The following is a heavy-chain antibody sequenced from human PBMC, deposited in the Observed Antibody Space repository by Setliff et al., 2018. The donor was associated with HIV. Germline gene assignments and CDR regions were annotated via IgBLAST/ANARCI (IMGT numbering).Heavy chain of an antibody. CDR1: GFTFSSFA. Sequence: GGSLRLSCGASGFTFSSFAMNWVRHAPGKGLECVSAVSGSGTATEYADSVKGRLTISRDNSKNALYLEMNNLRAEDTAIYYCAKGLDYLDSSGYSYFRLWGQGTQVTVSS. V-gene: IGHV3-23*01. D-gene: IGHD3-22*01. CDR2: VSGSGTAT. J-gene: IGHJ4*02. CDR3: AKGLDYLDSSGYSYFRL.